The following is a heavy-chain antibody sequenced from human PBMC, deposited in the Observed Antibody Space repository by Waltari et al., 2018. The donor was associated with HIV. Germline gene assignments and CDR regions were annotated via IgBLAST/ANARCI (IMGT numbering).Heavy chain of an antibody. CDR2: VNHSGNI. Sequence: QVHLQQSGAGLSKPSATLSLPCTVSGGSFSGYYWSWIRQPPGQGLEWIGEVNHSGNINYHPSLKSRLIITVDTSKRQFSLRLKSVTAADTAVYYCAREGYGGNPANNFDFWGQGTLVSVSS. CDR1: GGSFSGYY. V-gene: IGHV4-34*01. D-gene: IGHD2-15*01. J-gene: IGHJ4*02. CDR3: AREGYGGNPANNFDF.